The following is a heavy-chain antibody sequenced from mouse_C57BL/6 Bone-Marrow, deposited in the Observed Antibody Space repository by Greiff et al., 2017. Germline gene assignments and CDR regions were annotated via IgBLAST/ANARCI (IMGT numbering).Heavy chain of an antibody. D-gene: IGHD2-4*01. V-gene: IGHV1-19*01. Sequence: VQLQQSGPVLVKPGASVKMSCKASGYTFTDYYMNWVKQSHGKSLEWIGVINPYNGGTSYNQKFKGKATLTVDKSSSTADMELNSLTSEDSAVYYCARHYYDYDVFAYWGQGTLVTVSA. CDR1: GYTFTDYY. CDR2: INPYNGGT. J-gene: IGHJ3*01. CDR3: ARHYYDYDVFAY.